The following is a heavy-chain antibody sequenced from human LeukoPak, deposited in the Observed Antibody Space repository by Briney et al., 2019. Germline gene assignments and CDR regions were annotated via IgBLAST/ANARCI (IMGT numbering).Heavy chain of an antibody. CDR2: IYHSGST. CDR1: GYSISSGNY. V-gene: IGHV4-38-2*01. J-gene: IGHJ4*02. CDR3: ARRRRNGDYGY. Sequence: PSETLSLTCAVSGYSISSGNYWGWIRQPPGKGLEWIGSIYHSGSTYYNPSLKSRVTISVDTSKNQFSLKLSSVTAADTAVYYCARRRRNGDYGYWGQGTLVTVSS. D-gene: IGHD4-17*01.